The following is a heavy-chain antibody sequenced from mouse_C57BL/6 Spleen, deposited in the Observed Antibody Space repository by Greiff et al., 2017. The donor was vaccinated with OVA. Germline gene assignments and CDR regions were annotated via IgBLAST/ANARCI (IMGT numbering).Heavy chain of an antibody. CDR2: ISSGGDYI. CDR1: GFTFSSYA. CDR3: TRDRSDGYYFDV. D-gene: IGHD2-3*01. V-gene: IGHV5-9-1*02. Sequence: DVMLVESGEGLVKPGGSLKLSCAASGFTFSSYAMSWVRQTPEKRLEWVAYISSGGDYIYYADTVKGRFTISRDNARNTLYLQMSSLKSEDTAMYYCTRDRSDGYYFDVWGTGTTVTVSS. J-gene: IGHJ1*03.